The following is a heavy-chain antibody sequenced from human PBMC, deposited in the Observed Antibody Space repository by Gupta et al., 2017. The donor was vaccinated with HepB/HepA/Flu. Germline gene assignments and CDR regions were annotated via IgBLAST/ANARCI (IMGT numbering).Heavy chain of an antibody. CDR2: IYWDDDK. V-gene: IGHV2-5*02. CDR3: AHRHVSVVHCTSSDCPNWFDP. CDR1: GFSLSASGVG. D-gene: IGHD6-25*01. Sequence: QITLKESGPTLVKPTQTLTLTCTFSGFSLSASGVGVGWIRQPPGKALEWLALIYWDDDKRYSPSLKSRLTITKDTSKNQVVLTMTNMDPVDTATYYCAHRHVSVVHCTSSDCPNWFDPWGQGTLVTVSS. J-gene: IGHJ5*01.